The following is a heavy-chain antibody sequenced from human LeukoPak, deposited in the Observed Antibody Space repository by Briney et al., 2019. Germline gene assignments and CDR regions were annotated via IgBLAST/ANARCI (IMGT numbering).Heavy chain of an antibody. CDR1: GFTFSSYS. Sequence: GGSLRLSCAASGFTFSSYSMNWVRQAPGKGLEWVSSISSSSSYIYYADSVKGRFTIPRDNAKNSLYLQMNSLRAEDTAVYYCAKGDTTWELPHDYWGQGTLVTVSS. V-gene: IGHV3-21*04. CDR3: AKGDTTWELPHDY. CDR2: ISSSSSYI. D-gene: IGHD1-26*01. J-gene: IGHJ4*02.